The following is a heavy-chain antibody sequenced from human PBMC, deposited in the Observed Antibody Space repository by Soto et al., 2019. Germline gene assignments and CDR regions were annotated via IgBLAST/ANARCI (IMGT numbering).Heavy chain of an antibody. CDR2: ISAYSGNT. V-gene: IGHV1-18*01. CDR3: ARAGYCSGGSCYPDYYYGMDV. J-gene: IGHJ6*02. CDR1: GYTFTSYG. D-gene: IGHD2-15*01. Sequence: ASVKVSCKASGYTFTSYGISWVRQAPGQGLEWMGWISAYSGNTNYAQKLQGRVTMTTDTSTSTAYMELRSLRSDDTAVYYCARAGYCSGGSCYPDYYYGMDVWGQGTTVTVSS.